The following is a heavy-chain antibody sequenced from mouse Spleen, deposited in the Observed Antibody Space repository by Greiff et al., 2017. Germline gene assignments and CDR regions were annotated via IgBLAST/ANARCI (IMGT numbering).Heavy chain of an antibody. CDR1: GFTFSSYA. V-gene: IGHV5-9-3*01. CDR3: ADGNYEGFAY. Sequence: EVQGVESGGGLVKPGGSLKLSCAASGFTFSSYAMSWVRQTPEKRLEWVATISSGGSYTYYPDSVKGRFTISRDNAKNTLYLQMSSLRSEDTAMYYCADGNYEGFAYWGQGTLVTVSA. J-gene: IGHJ3*01. D-gene: IGHD2-1*01. CDR2: ISSGGSYT.